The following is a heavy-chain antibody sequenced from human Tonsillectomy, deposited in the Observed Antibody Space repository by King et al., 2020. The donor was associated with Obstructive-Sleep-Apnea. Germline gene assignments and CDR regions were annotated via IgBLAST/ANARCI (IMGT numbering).Heavy chain of an antibody. CDR3: ARARREYNSHFFYDY. Sequence: QLQESGPGLVKPSETLSLTCTVSGGSISIYYWSWIRQPPGKGLEWIGYGDYSGSTNYSPSLESRVTISVDTSKNQFSLKLNSVTAADTAVYYCARARREYNSHFFYDYWGQGTLVTVSS. CDR1: GGSISIYY. V-gene: IGHV4-59*01. CDR2: GDYSGST. D-gene: IGHD6-6*01. J-gene: IGHJ4*02.